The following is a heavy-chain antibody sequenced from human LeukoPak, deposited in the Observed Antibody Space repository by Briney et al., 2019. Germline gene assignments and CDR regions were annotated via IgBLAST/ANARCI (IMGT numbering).Heavy chain of an antibody. CDR1: GYTFTDYH. D-gene: IGHD3-3*01. V-gene: IGHV1-2*02. CDR3: ARDIRPRVESFDY. Sequence: ASVKVSCKASGYTFTDYHLHWVRQAPGQGLEWMGWINPNSGGTNYAQRFQGRVTMTRDTSINTAYMELSRLRSDDTAVYYCARDIRPRVESFDYWGQGTLVTVPS. CDR2: INPNSGGT. J-gene: IGHJ4*02.